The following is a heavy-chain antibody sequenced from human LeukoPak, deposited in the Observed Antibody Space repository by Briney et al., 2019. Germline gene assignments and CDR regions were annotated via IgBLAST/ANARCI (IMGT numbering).Heavy chain of an antibody. CDR2: IWYDGSNK. CDR3: ASDGETTFWPTYNWFDP. Sequence: PGGSLRLSCAASGFTFSSYGMHWVRQAPGKGLEWVAVIWYDGSNKYYADSVKGRFTISRDNSKNTLYLQMNSLRAEDTAVYYCASDGETTFWPTYNWFDPWGQGTLVTVSS. D-gene: IGHD2/OR15-2a*01. J-gene: IGHJ5*02. V-gene: IGHV3-33*01. CDR1: GFTFSSYG.